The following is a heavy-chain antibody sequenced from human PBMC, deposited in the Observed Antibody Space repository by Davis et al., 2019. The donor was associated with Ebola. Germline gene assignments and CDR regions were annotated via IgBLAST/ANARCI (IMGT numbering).Heavy chain of an antibody. CDR3: AKSPSGWYDY. Sequence: GESLKISCAASGFTLSNYAMHWVRQAPGKGLEWVAVISYDGSNKYYADSVKGRFTISSDNSKNTVFLQMSSLRAEDTAVYYCAKSPSGWYDYWGQGTLVTVSS. CDR2: ISYDGSNK. CDR1: GFTLSNYA. D-gene: IGHD6-19*01. V-gene: IGHV3-30*18. J-gene: IGHJ4*02.